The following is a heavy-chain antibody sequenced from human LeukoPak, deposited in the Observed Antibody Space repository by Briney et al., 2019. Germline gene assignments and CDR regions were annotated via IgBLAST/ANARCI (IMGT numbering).Heavy chain of an antibody. Sequence: GGSLRLSCAASGFTFSRSDMNWVRQAPGKGLEWVSSISGSSSYIYYTDSLKGLFTISRDNAKNSLYLQMNSLRAEDTAVYYCARGPSGYHNTGGQGTLVTVSS. CDR3: ARGPSGYHNT. J-gene: IGHJ4*02. CDR2: ISGSSSYI. V-gene: IGHV3-21*01. CDR1: GFTFSRSD. D-gene: IGHD5-12*01.